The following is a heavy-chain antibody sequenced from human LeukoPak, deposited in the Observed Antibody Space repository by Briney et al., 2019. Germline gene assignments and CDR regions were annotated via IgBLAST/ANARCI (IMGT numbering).Heavy chain of an antibody. J-gene: IGHJ6*02. Sequence: GGSLRLSCAASGFTFSSYSMNWVRQAPGKGLEWVSYISSSSSTIYYADSVKGRFTISRDNAKNSLSLQMNSLRDEDTAVYYCARDRYDIVVVPAAMHYYYYGMDVWGQGTTVTVSS. CDR3: ARDRYDIVVVPAAMHYYYYGMDV. CDR1: GFTFSSYS. D-gene: IGHD2-2*01. CDR2: ISSSSSTI. V-gene: IGHV3-48*02.